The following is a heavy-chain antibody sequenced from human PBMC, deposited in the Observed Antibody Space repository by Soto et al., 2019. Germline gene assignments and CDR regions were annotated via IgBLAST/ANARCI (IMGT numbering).Heavy chain of an antibody. CDR3: ARGRSRPYCTNGVCYTPHFYY. D-gene: IGHD2-8*01. J-gene: IGHJ4*02. Sequence: SETLSLTCAVYGGSFSGYYWSWIRQPPGKGLEWIGEINHSGSTNYNPSLKRRVTISVDTSKNQFSLKLSSVTAADTAVYYCARGRSRPYCTNGVCYTPHFYYWGQGTLVTVS. CDR1: GGSFSGYY. CDR2: INHSGST. V-gene: IGHV4-34*01.